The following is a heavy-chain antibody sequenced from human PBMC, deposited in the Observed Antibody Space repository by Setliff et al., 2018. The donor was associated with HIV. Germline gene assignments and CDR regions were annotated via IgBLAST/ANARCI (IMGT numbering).Heavy chain of an antibody. CDR2: INPKSGAT. CDR1: GYSFTGYY. V-gene: IGHV1-2*06. D-gene: IGHD2-2*01. J-gene: IGHJ4*02. Sequence: ASVKVSCKASGYSFTGYYVNWVRQAPGQRLEWMGRINPKSGATNLAQKFQGRVTLTRDTSVTTVYMELTSLRSDDTAVYYCARKDGVGYCDSNSCYGIGPIDFWGQGSLVTVSS. CDR3: ARKDGVGYCDSNSCYGIGPIDF.